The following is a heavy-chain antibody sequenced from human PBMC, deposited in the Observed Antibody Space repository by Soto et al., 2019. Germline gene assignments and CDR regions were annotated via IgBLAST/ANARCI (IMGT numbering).Heavy chain of an antibody. CDR1: GFTFSSYW. D-gene: IGHD2-2*01. Sequence: EVQLVESGGGLVQPGGSLRLSCAASGFTFSSYWMSWVRQAPGKGLEWVANIKQDGSERYYVDSVRGRFTISRDNGKNSLYPQMNSLRAEDTAVYYCARGGSSTRFMDYWGQGTLVTVSS. CDR3: ARGGSSTRFMDY. J-gene: IGHJ4*02. V-gene: IGHV3-7*03. CDR2: IKQDGSER.